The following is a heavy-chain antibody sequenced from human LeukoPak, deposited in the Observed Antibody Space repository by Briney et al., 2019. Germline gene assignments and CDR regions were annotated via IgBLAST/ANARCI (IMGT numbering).Heavy chain of an antibody. Sequence: TGGSLRLSCAASGFTFSSYAMSWVRQAPGKGLEWVSAISGSGGSTYYADSVKGRFTISRDNSKNTLYLQMNSLRAEDTAVYYCAKAVRYCSSTSCQINYYYMDVWGKGTTVTVS. CDR1: GFTFSSYA. J-gene: IGHJ6*03. CDR3: AKAVRYCSSTSCQINYYYMDV. D-gene: IGHD2-2*01. V-gene: IGHV3-23*01. CDR2: ISGSGGST.